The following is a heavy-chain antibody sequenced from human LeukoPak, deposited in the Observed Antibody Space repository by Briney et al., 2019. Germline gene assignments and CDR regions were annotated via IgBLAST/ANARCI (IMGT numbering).Heavy chain of an antibody. Sequence: GGSLRLSCAASGFTFSSYAMSWVRQAPGKGLEWVSTISGSGHVTYFASSVKGRFTIFRDNSKNTLYLEMNSLRAEDTAIYYCAKGYGGKFFYFDYWGQGTLVTVSS. D-gene: IGHD4-23*01. CDR1: GFTFSSYA. V-gene: IGHV3-23*01. CDR3: AKGYGGKFFYFDY. CDR2: ISGSGHVT. J-gene: IGHJ4*02.